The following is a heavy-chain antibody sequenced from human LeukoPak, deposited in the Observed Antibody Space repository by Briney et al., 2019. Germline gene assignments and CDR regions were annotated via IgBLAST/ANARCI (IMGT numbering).Heavy chain of an antibody. V-gene: IGHV3-23*01. CDR1: GFTFSSYA. J-gene: IGHJ3*02. CDR2: ISGSGGST. CDR3: ARLSAGAFDI. Sequence: GGSLRLSCAASGFTFSSYAMSWVRQAPGKGLEWVSAISGSGGSTYYADSVKGRFTISRDNSRNTLYLQMNSLRAEDTAVYYCARLSAGAFDIWGQGTMVTVSS. D-gene: IGHD2/OR15-2a*01.